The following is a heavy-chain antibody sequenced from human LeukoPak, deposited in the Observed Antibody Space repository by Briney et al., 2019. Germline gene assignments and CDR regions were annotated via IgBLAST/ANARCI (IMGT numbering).Heavy chain of an antibody. CDR2: ISSSGSTI. J-gene: IGHJ4*02. CDR3: AKIPLSGDYLDY. Sequence: GGSLRLSCAASGFTFSSYWMHWVRQAPGKGLVWVSYISSSGSTIYYADSVKGRFTISRDNSKNTLYLQMNSLRAEDTAVYYCAKIPLSGDYLDYWGQGTLVTVSS. CDR1: GFTFSSYW. D-gene: IGHD4-17*01. V-gene: IGHV3-48*01.